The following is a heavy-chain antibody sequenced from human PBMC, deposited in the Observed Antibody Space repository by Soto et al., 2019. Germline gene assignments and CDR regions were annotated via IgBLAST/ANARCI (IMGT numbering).Heavy chain of an antibody. CDR1: GFTFSSYG. J-gene: IGHJ2*01. Sequence: GGSLRLSCAASGFTFSSYGVHWVRQAPGKGLEWVAVISYDGSNKYYADSVKGRFTISRDNSKNTLYLQMNSLRAEDTAVYYCAKAPPEVTTYWYFDLWGRGTLVTVSS. CDR2: ISYDGSNK. D-gene: IGHD4-17*01. V-gene: IGHV3-30*18. CDR3: AKAPPEVTTYWYFDL.